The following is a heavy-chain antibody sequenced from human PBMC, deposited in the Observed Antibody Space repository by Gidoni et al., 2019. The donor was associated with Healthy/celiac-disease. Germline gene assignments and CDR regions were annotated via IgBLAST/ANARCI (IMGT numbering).Heavy chain of an antibody. CDR3: ARAPLPGITQIKNWFDP. CDR2: IYPGDSDT. D-gene: IGHD3-10*01. V-gene: IGHV5-51*01. Sequence: EVQLVQSGAEVKKPGESLKISCKGSGYSFPSYWIGWVRQMPGKGLEWMGIIYPGDSDTRYSPSFQGQVTISADKSISTAYLQWCSLKASDTAMYYCARAPLPGITQIKNWFDPWGQGTLVTVSS. CDR1: GYSFPSYW. J-gene: IGHJ5*02.